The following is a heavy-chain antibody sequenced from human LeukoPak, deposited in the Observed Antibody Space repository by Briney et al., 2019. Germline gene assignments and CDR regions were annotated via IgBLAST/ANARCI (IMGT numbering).Heavy chain of an antibody. CDR2: LNPNSGGT. D-gene: IGHD6-19*01. Sequence: ASVKVSCKASGYAFTGFYIHWVRRAPGQGLEWMGRLNPNSGGTIHAQKFQGRVTITRDTSISTAYMELSSLRSDDTAVYYCARTFGYSSGEGYWGQGTLVTVSS. CDR3: ARTFGYSSGEGY. CDR1: GYAFTGFY. V-gene: IGHV1-2*06. J-gene: IGHJ4*02.